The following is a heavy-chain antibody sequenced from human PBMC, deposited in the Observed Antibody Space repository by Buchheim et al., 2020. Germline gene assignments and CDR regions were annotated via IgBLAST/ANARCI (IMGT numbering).Heavy chain of an antibody. CDR3: ARAVMYAYCGGDCPLDV. Sequence: QLQLQESGPGLVKPSETLSLTCTVSGGPISSSSYYWGWIRQPPGKGLEWIGSIYYSGSTYYNPSLKSRVTISVDTSKNQFPLKLSSVTAADTAVYYCARAVMYAYCGGDCPLDVWGQGTT. CDR2: IYYSGST. CDR1: GGPISSSSYY. V-gene: IGHV4-39*07. D-gene: IGHD2-21*02. J-gene: IGHJ6*02.